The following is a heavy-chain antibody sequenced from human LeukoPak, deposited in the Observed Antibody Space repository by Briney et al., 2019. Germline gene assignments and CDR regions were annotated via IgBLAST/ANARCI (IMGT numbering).Heavy chain of an antibody. CDR1: GFTFSSYA. V-gene: IGHV3-23*01. Sequence: PGGSLRLSCAASGFTFSSYAMSWVRQAPGKGLEWVSAISGSGGSTYYADSVKGRFTISRGNSKNTLYLQMNSLRAEDTAVYYCAKVNCSSTSCYRGAFDIWGQGTMVTVSS. D-gene: IGHD2-2*02. CDR2: ISGSGGST. CDR3: AKVNCSSTSCYRGAFDI. J-gene: IGHJ3*02.